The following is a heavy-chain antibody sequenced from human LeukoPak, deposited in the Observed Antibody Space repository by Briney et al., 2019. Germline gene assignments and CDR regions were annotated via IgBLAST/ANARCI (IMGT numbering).Heavy chain of an antibody. V-gene: IGHV5-10-1*01. CDR2: VDLNYTNT. CDR1: GYRFTSYR. D-gene: IGHD6-19*01. Sequence: GESLKISCNGSGYRFTSYRLSWVRQMPGKGLEWMRSVDLNYTNTNYTPSFQGHVTISGHKSISTASLQWSSLKASHTAMYYCARRIGSGWYDYWGQGTLVTVSS. CDR3: ARRIGSGWYDY. J-gene: IGHJ4*02.